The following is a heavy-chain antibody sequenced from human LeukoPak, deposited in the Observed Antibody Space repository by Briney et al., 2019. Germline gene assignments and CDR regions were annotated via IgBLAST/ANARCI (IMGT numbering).Heavy chain of an antibody. CDR2: IYWNNNK. D-gene: IGHD2-21*02. CDR3: AHIDVVVVATILPYFDY. V-gene: IGHV2-5*01. J-gene: IGHJ4*02. Sequence: SDPTLVNPTQTLTLTCTFSGFSLNTRGVGVGWIRQPPGKALEWLALIYWNNNKRYSPSLKSRVTVTKDTSKNQVVLTMTNMYPVDTATYYCAHIDVVVVATILPYFDYWGQGTLVTVSS. CDR1: GFSLNTRGVG.